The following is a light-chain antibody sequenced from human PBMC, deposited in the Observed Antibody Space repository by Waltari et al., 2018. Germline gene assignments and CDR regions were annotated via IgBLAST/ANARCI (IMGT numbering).Light chain of an antibody. Sequence: QSALPQPRSVSGPPGQSVTISCTGTGSVVGGYNYVSWYQQHPGKAPKLMIYDVSKRPSGVPDRFSGSKSGNTASLTISGLQAEDEADYYCCSYAGSYSVVFGGGTKLTVL. CDR2: DVS. V-gene: IGLV2-11*01. CDR3: CSYAGSYSVV. CDR1: GSVVGGYNY. J-gene: IGLJ2*01.